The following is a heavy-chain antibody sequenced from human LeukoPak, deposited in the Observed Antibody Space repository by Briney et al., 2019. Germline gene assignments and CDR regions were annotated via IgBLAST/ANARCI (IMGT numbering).Heavy chain of an antibody. CDR1: GGSFSGYY. J-gene: IGHJ4*02. V-gene: IGHV4-34*01. CDR3: ARAGQLWRRYYFDY. CDR2: INHSGGT. Sequence: SETLSLTCAVYGGSFSGYYWSWIRQPPGKGLEWIGEINHSGGTNYNPSLKSRVTISVDTSKNQLSLKLSSVTAADKAVYYCARAGQLWRRYYFDYWGQGTLVTVSS. D-gene: IGHD5-18*01.